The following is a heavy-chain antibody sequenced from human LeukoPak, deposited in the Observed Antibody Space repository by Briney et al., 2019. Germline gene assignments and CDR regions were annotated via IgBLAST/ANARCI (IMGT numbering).Heavy chain of an antibody. CDR2: MNPNSGNT. V-gene: IGHV1-8*01. D-gene: IGHD3-10*01. J-gene: IGHJ6*02. CDR3: AGSYSAPYYYYGMDV. CDR1: GYTFTSYD. Sequence: GASVKVSCKASGYTFTSYDIHWVRQATGQGLEWMGWMNPNSGNTGYAQKFQGRVTMTRNTSISTAYMELSSLRSEDTAVYYCAGSYSAPYYYYGMDVWGQGTTVTVSS.